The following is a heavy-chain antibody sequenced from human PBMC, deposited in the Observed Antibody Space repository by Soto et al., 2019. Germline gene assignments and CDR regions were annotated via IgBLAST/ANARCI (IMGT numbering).Heavy chain of an antibody. D-gene: IGHD3-22*01. CDR1: GGSVSSGNNY. V-gene: IGHV4-39*07. Sequence: PSETLSLTCTVSGGSVSSGNNYWTWIRQPPGKGLEWIGNIHYSGSTYYDSSLKSRVTISVDTSKNQFSLKLSSVTAADTAVYYSAGVDSSSFDYWGQGTLVTVSS. CDR2: IHYSGST. J-gene: IGHJ4*02. CDR3: AGVDSSSFDY.